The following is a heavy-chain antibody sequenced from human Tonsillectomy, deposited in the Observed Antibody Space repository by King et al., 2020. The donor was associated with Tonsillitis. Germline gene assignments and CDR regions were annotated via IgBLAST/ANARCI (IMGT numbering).Heavy chain of an antibody. Sequence: VQLVESGGGVVQPGRSLRLSCAASGFTFSSYGMHWVRQAPGKGLEWVAVISYDGSNKYYADSVKGRFTISRDNSKNTLYLQMNSLRAEDTAAYYCANGGDYYDSSGYPVDYWGQGTLVTVSS. J-gene: IGHJ4*02. CDR1: GFTFSSYG. D-gene: IGHD3-22*01. V-gene: IGHV3-30*18. CDR3: ANGGDYYDSSGYPVDY. CDR2: ISYDGSNK.